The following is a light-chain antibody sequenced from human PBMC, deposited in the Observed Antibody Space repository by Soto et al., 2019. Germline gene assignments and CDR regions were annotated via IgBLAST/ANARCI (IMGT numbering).Light chain of an antibody. J-gene: IGLJ1*01. CDR1: SSNIGAGYD. V-gene: IGLV1-40*01. Sequence: QSVLTQPPSVSGAPGQRVTISCTGSSSNIGAGYDVHWYQQRPGTAPKLLIFGNSNRPSGVPDRFSGSKSGTSASLAITGLQAEDEAEYYCSSYTSTTNIYVFGSGTKLTVL. CDR2: GNS. CDR3: SSYTSTTNIYV.